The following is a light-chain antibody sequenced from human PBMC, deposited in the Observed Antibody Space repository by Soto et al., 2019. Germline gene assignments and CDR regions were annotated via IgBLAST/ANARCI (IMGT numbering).Light chain of an antibody. Sequence: EIVLTQSPATLSLSPGERATLSCRASQSVSSYLAWYQQKPGQAPRLLIYDASNRATGIPARFXGSGXGTXXXXXXXXXXXEDFAVYYCQQRSNWPPMYTFGQGTKLEIK. V-gene: IGKV3-11*01. CDR1: QSVSSY. J-gene: IGKJ2*01. CDR2: DAS. CDR3: QQRSNWPPMYT.